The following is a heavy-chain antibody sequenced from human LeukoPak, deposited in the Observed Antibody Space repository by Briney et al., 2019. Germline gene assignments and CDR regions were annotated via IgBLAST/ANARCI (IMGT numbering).Heavy chain of an antibody. J-gene: IGHJ5*02. CDR3: ARHVVATFGFDP. Sequence: KPSETLSLTCTVSGGSISSSSYYWGWIRQPPGEGLEWIGSIYYSGSTYYNPSLKSRVTISVDTSKNQFSLKLSSVTAADTAVYYCARHVVATFGFDPWGQGTLVTVSS. CDR2: IYYSGST. V-gene: IGHV4-39*01. CDR1: GGSISSSSYY. D-gene: IGHD3-16*01.